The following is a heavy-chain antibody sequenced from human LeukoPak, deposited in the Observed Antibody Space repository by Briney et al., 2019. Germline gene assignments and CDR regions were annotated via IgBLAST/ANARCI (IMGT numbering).Heavy chain of an antibody. J-gene: IGHJ5*02. CDR3: AREVYSSSVAFWFDP. D-gene: IGHD6-13*01. CDR1: GGSISSYY. Sequence: SETLSLTCTVSGGSISSYYWSWIRQPAGKGLEWIGRIYTSGNTNYNPSLKSRVTMSLDKSKDQFSLKLSSVTAADTAVYYCAREVYSSSVAFWFDPWGQGTLVTVSS. CDR2: IYTSGNT. V-gene: IGHV4-4*07.